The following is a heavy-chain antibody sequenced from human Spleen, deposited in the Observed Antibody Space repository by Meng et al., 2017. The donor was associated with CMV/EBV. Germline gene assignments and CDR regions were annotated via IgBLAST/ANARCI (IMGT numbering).Heavy chain of an antibody. Sequence: SETLSLTCAISGDSVSSNSAAWNWIRQSPSRGLEWLGRTYYKSKWYNDYAVSVKSRITITPDTSKNQFSLKLSSVTAADTAVYYCARTPFTVTTFDYWGQGTLVTVSS. CDR2: TYYKSKWYN. CDR3: ARTPFTVTTFDY. J-gene: IGHJ4*02. CDR1: GDSVSSNSAA. D-gene: IGHD4-17*01. V-gene: IGHV6-1*01.